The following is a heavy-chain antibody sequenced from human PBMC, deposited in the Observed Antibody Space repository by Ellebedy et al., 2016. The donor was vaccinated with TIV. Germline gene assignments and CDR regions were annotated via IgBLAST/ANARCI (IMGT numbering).Heavy chain of an antibody. CDR3: ARDFMCGSTSCYAKYYYGLDV. CDR2: INPNSGGT. J-gene: IGHJ6*02. D-gene: IGHD2-2*01. Sequence: GESLKISCKASGYSFTGYYLHWVRQAPGQGLEWMGWINPNSGGTNYAQKFQGRITVTRDPSISTAYMELRSLRSDDTAMYYCARDFMCGSTSCYAKYYYGLDVWGQGTTVTVSS. V-gene: IGHV1-2*02. CDR1: GYSFTGYY.